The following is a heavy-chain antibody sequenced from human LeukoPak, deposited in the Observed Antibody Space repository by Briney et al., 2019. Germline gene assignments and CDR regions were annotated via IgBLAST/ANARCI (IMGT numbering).Heavy chain of an antibody. Sequence: PSETLSLTCAVYGGSFSGYYWSWIRQPPGKGLEWIGEINHSGSTSYNPSLKSRVTISVDTSKNQFSLKLSSVTAADTAVYYCARLKPTVVTRRFFDYWGQGTLVTVSS. CDR3: ARLKPTVVTRRFFDY. D-gene: IGHD4-23*01. CDR2: INHSGST. V-gene: IGHV4-34*01. J-gene: IGHJ4*02. CDR1: GGSFSGYY.